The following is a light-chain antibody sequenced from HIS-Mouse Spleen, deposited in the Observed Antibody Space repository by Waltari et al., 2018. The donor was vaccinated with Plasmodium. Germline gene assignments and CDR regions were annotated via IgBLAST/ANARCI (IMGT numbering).Light chain of an antibody. V-gene: IGKV3-15*01. CDR1: QSVSSN. J-gene: IGKJ3*01. CDR2: GAS. Sequence: EIVMTQSPATLSVSPGARATLSCRASQSVSSNLAWYQQKPGQAPRLLIHGASTRATGIPARFSGSGSGTEFTLTISSLQSEDFAVYCCQQYKNWSFTFGPGTKVDIK. CDR3: QQYKNWSFT.